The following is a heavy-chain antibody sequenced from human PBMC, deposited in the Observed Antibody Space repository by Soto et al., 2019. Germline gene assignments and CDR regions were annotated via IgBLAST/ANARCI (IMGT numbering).Heavy chain of an antibody. CDR2: ISGSGGST. D-gene: IGHD1-26*01. Sequence: EVQLLESGGGLVQPGGSLRLSCAASAFTFSSYAMNWVRQAPGKGLEWVSVISGSGGSTYYADSVKGRFTISRDNSKNTLYLQMNSLRAEDTAVYYCARRGSGIYYDYWGQGPLVTVSS. J-gene: IGHJ4*02. V-gene: IGHV3-23*01. CDR3: ARRGSGIYYDY. CDR1: AFTFSSYA.